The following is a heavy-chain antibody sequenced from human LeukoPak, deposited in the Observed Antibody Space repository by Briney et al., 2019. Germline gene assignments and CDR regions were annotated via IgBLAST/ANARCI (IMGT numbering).Heavy chain of an antibody. D-gene: IGHD4-23*01. V-gene: IGHV4-59*01. J-gene: IGHJ5*02. CDR2: VYNRGTT. CDR3: ARDYGGNSGEFDP. CDR1: GGSITSYY. Sequence: SETLSLTCSVSGGSITSYYWSWVRQSPMKGLEWIGSVYNRGTTYYNPSLKSRVTISGDTSKNQLSLRMTYVTTADTAVYFCARDYGGNSGEFDPWGQGTLVTVSS.